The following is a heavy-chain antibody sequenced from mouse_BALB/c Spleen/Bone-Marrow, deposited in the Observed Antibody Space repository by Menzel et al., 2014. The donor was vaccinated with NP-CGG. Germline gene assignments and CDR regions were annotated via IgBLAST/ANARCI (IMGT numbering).Heavy chain of an antibody. J-gene: IGHJ4*01. CDR2: INPSSGCT. Sequence: QVHVKQSGAELARPGASVRMSCKASGYTFTDYTMHWVKQRPGQGLEWIGYINPSSGCTHYNQKFKDKATLTADKSSSTAYMQLSSLTSEDSAVYYCARPGGLRRALYGMDYWGQGTSVTVSS. CDR1: GYTFTDYT. V-gene: IGHV1-4*01. CDR3: ARPGGLRRALYGMDY. D-gene: IGHD2-4*01.